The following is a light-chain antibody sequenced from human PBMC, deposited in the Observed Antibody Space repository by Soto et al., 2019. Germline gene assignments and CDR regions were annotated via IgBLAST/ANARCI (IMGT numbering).Light chain of an antibody. Sequence: EIVMTQSPATLSVSPGEGATLSCRASQSVNSKLAWYQQKPGRAPRLLIYGASTRATGIPARFSGSGSGTEFTLTMSKLEPEDFALFYCQQRSNWHSFGQGTRLEIK. CDR3: QQRSNWHS. CDR2: GAS. J-gene: IGKJ5*01. CDR1: QSVNSK. V-gene: IGKV3-15*01.